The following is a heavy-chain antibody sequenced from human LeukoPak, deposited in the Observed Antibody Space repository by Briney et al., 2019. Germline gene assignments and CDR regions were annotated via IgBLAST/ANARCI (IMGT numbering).Heavy chain of an antibody. CDR2: ISGYNGNT. V-gene: IGHV1-18*01. J-gene: IGHJ4*02. Sequence: ASVKVSCKASGYTFTSYGISWVRQAPGQGLEWMGWISGYNGNTKYAQKVQGRVTMTTDTSTSTAYMELRSLRSDDTAVYYCARDQSLVAYSSTWFDYWGQGTPVTVSS. CDR3: ARDQSLVAYSSTWFDY. D-gene: IGHD6-13*01. CDR1: GYTFTSYG.